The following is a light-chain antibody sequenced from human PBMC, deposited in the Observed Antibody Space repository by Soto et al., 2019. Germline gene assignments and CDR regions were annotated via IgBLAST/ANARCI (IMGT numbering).Light chain of an antibody. CDR3: QQYDNHPGVFT. CDR2: DAS. CDR1: QDIKKY. Sequence: DILMTQSPSSLSASVGDRDTITCQASQDIKKYLNWYQQKPGEAPKILISDASNLETGVPSRFSRSGSVTEFSFTISSLQPEDIATYYCQQYDNHPGVFTFGPGTKVDVK. J-gene: IGKJ3*01. V-gene: IGKV1-33*01.